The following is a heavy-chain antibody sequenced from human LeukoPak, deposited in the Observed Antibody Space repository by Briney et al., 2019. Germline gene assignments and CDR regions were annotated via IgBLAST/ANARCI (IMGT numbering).Heavy chain of an antibody. Sequence: ASVKVSCKASGYTFTGYYMHWVRQAPGQGLEWMGWINPNSGGTNYAQKFQGWVTMTRDTSISTAYMELSRLRSDDTDVYYCARAGGDYYFDYCGQGTLVPVSS. CDR1: GYTFTGYY. J-gene: IGHJ4*02. CDR3: ARAGGDYYFDY. CDR2: INPNSGGT. D-gene: IGHD3-3*01. V-gene: IGHV1-2*04.